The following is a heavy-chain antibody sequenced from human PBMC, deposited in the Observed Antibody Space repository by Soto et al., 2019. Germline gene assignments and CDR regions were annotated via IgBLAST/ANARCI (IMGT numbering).Heavy chain of an antibody. V-gene: IGHV1-18*01. J-gene: IGHJ4*02. CDR1: GYTFTRDG. CDR3: ARDLTYGGNSGIFDY. Sequence: QVQLVQSGAEVKKPGASVKVSCKASGYTFTRDGISWVRQAPAQGLEWMGWISAYNGNTNYAQKLQGRVTMTTDTATSTAYMELRSLRPDDTAVYYCARDLTYGGNSGIFDYWGQGTLVTVSS. D-gene: IGHD2-21*02. CDR2: ISAYNGNT.